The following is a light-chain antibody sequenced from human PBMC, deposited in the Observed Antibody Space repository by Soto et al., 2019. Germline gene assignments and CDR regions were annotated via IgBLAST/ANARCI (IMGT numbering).Light chain of an antibody. CDR1: KLGNKY. CDR2: QDI. J-gene: IGLJ2*01. V-gene: IGLV3-1*01. Sequence: SYELTQPPSVSVSPGQTASITCSGDKLGNKYAYWYQQKPGQSPVLVIYQDIKRPSGIPERFSGSNSGNTATLTISGTQAIDEADYYLPGWDSRTAVFGGGTKVTVL. CDR3: PGWDSRTAV.